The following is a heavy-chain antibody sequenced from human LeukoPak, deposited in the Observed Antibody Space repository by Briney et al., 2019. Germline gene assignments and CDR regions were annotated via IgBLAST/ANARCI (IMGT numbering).Heavy chain of an antibody. CDR3: ARDITMITFGGANPDY. D-gene: IGHD3-16*01. V-gene: IGHV1-24*01. Sequence: ASVKVSCKIFGYTLTELSMHWVRQAPGKGLEWMGGFDPEDGETIYAQKFQGRVAMTTDTSTSTAYMELRSLRSDDTAVYYCARDITMITFGGANPDYWGQGTLVTVSS. CDR2: FDPEDGET. J-gene: IGHJ4*02. CDR1: GYTLTELS.